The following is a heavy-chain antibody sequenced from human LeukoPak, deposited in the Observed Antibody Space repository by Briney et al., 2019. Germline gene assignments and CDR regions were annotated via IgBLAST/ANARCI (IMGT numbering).Heavy chain of an antibody. CDR1: GGTFSSYA. V-gene: IGHV1-69*04. Sequence: ASVKVSCKASGGTFSSYAISWVRQAPGQGLEWMGRIIPILGIANYAQKFQGRVTITADKSTSTSYRELSSLRSEDTAVYYCARGLGDSSGYLDYWGQGTLVTVSS. CDR2: IIPILGIA. J-gene: IGHJ4*02. CDR3: ARGLGDSSGYLDY. D-gene: IGHD3-22*01.